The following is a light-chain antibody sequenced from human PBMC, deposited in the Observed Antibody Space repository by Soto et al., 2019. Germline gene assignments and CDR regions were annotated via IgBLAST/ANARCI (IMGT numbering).Light chain of an antibody. CDR2: ATS. CDR1: QSIRRSN. J-gene: IGKJ5*01. V-gene: IGKV3D-20*02. Sequence: EIVLTQSPGTLSLFPGERATLSCRATQSIRRSNSAWYQQKPGQAPRLLIYATSSRATGIPDRFSGSGSGTDFTLTISRLEPEDFAVYYCQQRSNWPPITFGQGTRLEIK. CDR3: QQRSNWPPIT.